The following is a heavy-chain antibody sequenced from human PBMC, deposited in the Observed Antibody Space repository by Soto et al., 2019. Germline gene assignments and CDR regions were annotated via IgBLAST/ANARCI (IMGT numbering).Heavy chain of an antibody. CDR1: GGTFSSFA. V-gene: IGHV1-69*01. D-gene: IGHD3-16*01. J-gene: IGHJ4*02. Sequence: QVQLVQSGAEVKKPGSSVKVSCKASGGTFSSFAISWVRQAPGQGLEWMGGIIPVFATTDYAQKFQGRVTITADETTTTALLEPDHLRSCRPALDYRGAPGWDAPYSGQGTLGTVAS. CDR3: GAPGWDAPY. CDR2: IIPVFATT.